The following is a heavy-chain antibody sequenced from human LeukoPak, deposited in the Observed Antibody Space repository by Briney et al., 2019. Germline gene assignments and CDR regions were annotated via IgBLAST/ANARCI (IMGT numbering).Heavy chain of an antibody. Sequence: GGSLRLSCAASGFTFSSYAMHWVRQAPGKGLEWVALISYDGSNKYYADSVKGRFTISRDNSKNTLYLQMNSLRAEDTAVYYCARDQGPMALTYVLDYWARGTWVTVP. J-gene: IGHJ4*02. CDR2: ISYDGSNK. D-gene: IGHD3-10*02. V-gene: IGHV3-30-3*01. CDR1: GFTFSSYA. CDR3: ARDQGPMALTYVLDY.